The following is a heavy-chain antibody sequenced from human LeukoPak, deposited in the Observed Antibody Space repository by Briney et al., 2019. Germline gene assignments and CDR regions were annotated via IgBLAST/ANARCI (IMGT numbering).Heavy chain of an antibody. CDR2: ISAYNGNT. CDR1: GYTFTIYG. Sequence: ASVKVSRKSSGYTFTIYGISWVRQAPGQGHGWMGWISAYNGNTNHAQKLQGRVTMTTDTSTSTAYMELRSLRSDDTAVYYCAMDVNRCWFDPWGQGTLVTVSS. J-gene: IGHJ5*02. D-gene: IGHD2-2*03. CDR3: AMDVNRCWFDP. V-gene: IGHV1-18*01.